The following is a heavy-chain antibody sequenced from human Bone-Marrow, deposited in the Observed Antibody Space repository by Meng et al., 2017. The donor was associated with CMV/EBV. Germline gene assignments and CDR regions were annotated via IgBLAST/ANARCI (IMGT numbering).Heavy chain of an antibody. D-gene: IGHD3-16*01. V-gene: IGHV3-21*01. CDR1: GFTFDDYG. J-gene: IGHJ3*02. CDR3: ARDYGGKAFDI. Sequence: GGSLRLSCAASGFTFDDYGMNWVRQAPGKGLEWVSSISSSSSYIYYADSVKGRFTISRENAKNSVDLQMNSLRAEDTAVYYCARDYGGKAFDIWGQGTMVTVSS. CDR2: ISSSSSYI.